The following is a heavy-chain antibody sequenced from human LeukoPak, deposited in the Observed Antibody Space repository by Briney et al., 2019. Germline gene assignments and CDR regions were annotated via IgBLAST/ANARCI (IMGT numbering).Heavy chain of an antibody. Sequence: KSSETLSLTCAVYGGSFSGYYWSWIRQPPGKGLEWIGEINHSGSTNYNPSLKSRVTISVDTSKNQFSLKLSSVTAADTAVYYCARGIRTRSYYDSSGYYSIWGQGTLVTVSS. V-gene: IGHV4-34*01. CDR3: ARGIRTRSYYDSSGYYSI. CDR2: INHSGST. CDR1: GGSFSGYY. D-gene: IGHD3-22*01. J-gene: IGHJ4*02.